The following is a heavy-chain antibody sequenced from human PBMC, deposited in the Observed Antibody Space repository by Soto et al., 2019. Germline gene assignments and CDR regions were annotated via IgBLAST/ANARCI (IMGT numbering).Heavy chain of an antibody. V-gene: IGHV1-2*02. CDR2: INPNSGGT. CDR1: GYTFTGYY. CDR3: ARSIDYDFWSGVPPYYYYGMDV. Sequence: QVQLVQSGAEVKKPGASVKVSCKASGYTFTGYYMHWVRQAPGQGLEWMGWINPNSGGTNYAQKFQGRVTMTRDTTISTAYMELSRLRSDDTAVYYCARSIDYDFWSGVPPYYYYGMDVWGQGTTVTVSS. J-gene: IGHJ6*02. D-gene: IGHD3-3*01.